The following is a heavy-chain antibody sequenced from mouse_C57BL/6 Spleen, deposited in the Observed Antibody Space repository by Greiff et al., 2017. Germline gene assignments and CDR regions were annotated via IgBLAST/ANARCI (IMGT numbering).Heavy chain of an antibody. Sequence: QVQLKQPGAELVMPGASVKLSCKASGYTFTSYWMHWVKQRPGQGLEWIGEIDPSDSYTNYNQKFKGKSTLTVDKSSSTAYMQLSSLTSEDSAVYYCARWEGNYYFDYWGQGTTLTVSS. J-gene: IGHJ2*01. D-gene: IGHD2-1*01. CDR3: ARWEGNYYFDY. CDR1: GYTFTSYW. CDR2: IDPSDSYT. V-gene: IGHV1-69*01.